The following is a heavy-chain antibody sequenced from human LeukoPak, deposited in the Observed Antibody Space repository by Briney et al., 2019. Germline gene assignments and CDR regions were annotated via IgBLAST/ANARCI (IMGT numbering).Heavy chain of an antibody. CDR1: GFTFSSYG. J-gene: IGHJ4*02. V-gene: IGHV3-30*03. CDR3: AGRYYYDSSGRIDY. D-gene: IGHD3-22*01. CDR2: ISYDGSNK. Sequence: GGSLRLSCAASGFTFSSYGMHWVRQAPGKELEWVAVISYDGSNKYYADSVKGRFTISRDNSKNTLYLQMNSLRAEDTAVYYCAGRYYYDSSGRIDYWGQGTLVTVSS.